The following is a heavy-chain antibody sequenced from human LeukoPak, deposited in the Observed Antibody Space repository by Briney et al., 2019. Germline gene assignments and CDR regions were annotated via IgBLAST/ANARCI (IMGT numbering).Heavy chain of an antibody. J-gene: IGHJ4*02. V-gene: IGHV3-30*03. Sequence: PGGSLRLSCAASGFTFKNYGMHWVRQAPGKGLEWVAVISYDGSNKYYADSVKGRFTISRDNSKNTLYPQMNSLRAEDTAVYYCARDLSGSYTAYWGQGTLVTVSS. CDR3: ARDLSGSYTAY. D-gene: IGHD3-10*01. CDR2: ISYDGSNK. CDR1: GFTFKNYG.